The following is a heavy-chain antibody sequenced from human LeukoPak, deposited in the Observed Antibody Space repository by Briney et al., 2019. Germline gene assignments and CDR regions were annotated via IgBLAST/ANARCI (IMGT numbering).Heavy chain of an antibody. Sequence: SETLSLTCTVSGGSFSGHYCSWIRQSPGKGLEWIGEVNHSGDTNYNTSLKSRVTISVDTSGTQFSLKLSSVTAADTAVYYCASYIVPQRPPQRFDPWGQGTLVTVSS. D-gene: IGHD2-15*01. CDR2: VNHSGDT. CDR1: GGSFSGHY. V-gene: IGHV4-34*01. J-gene: IGHJ5*02. CDR3: ASYIVPQRPPQRFDP.